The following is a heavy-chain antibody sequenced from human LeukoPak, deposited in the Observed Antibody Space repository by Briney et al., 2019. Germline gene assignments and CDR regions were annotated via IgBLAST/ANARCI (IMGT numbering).Heavy chain of an antibody. V-gene: IGHV3-23*01. J-gene: IGHJ4*02. D-gene: IGHD3-9*01. Sequence: GGSLRLSCAASGFIFSNYAMYWVRQAPGKGLEWVSAISGRSGSTYYADSVKGRFTISRDSSKNTLYLQMNSLRADDTAVYYCAKWGDYDVLTGYYVSDFWGQGTQVTVSS. CDR2: ISGRSGST. CDR3: AKWGDYDVLTGYYVSDF. CDR1: GFIFSNYA.